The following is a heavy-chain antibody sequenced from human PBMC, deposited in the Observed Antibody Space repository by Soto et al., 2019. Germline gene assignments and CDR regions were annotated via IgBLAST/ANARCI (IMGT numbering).Heavy chain of an antibody. CDR1: GFTFSSYG. CDR2: ISYDGSNK. V-gene: IGHV3-30*18. Sequence: GGSLRLSCAASGFTFSSYGMHWVRQAPGKGLEWVAVISYDGSNKYYADSVKGRFTISRDNSKNTLYLQMNSLRAEDTAVYYCAKTHQEYSSSWFERLGWYYYYGMDVWGQGTTVTVSS. D-gene: IGHD6-13*01. J-gene: IGHJ6*02. CDR3: AKTHQEYSSSWFERLGWYYYYGMDV.